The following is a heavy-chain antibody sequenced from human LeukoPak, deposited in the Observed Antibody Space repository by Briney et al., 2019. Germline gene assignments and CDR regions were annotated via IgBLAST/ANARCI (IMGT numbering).Heavy chain of an antibody. CDR2: ISYDGSNK. D-gene: IGHD2-2*01. Sequence: GGSLRLSCAASGFTFGSYGMHWVRQAPGKGLEWVAVISYDGSNKYYADSVKGRFTISRDNSKNTLYLQMNSLRAEDTAVYYCAKDLTNIVVVPAAMGYWGQGTLVTVSS. J-gene: IGHJ4*02. CDR1: GFTFGSYG. CDR3: AKDLTNIVVVPAAMGY. V-gene: IGHV3-30*18.